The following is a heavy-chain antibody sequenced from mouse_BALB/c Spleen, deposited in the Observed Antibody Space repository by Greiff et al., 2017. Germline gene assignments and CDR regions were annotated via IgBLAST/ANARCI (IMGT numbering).Heavy chain of an antibody. CDR1: GYTFTSYN. Sequence: QPGAELVKPGASVKMSCKASGYTFTSYNMHWVKQTPGQGLEWIGAIYPGNGDTSYNQKFKGKATLTADKSSSTAYMQLSSLTSEDSAVYYCARFNYGYNYYAMDYWGQGTSVTVSS. V-gene: IGHV1-12*01. CDR3: ARFNYGYNYYAMDY. D-gene: IGHD1-2*01. CDR2: IYPGNGDT. J-gene: IGHJ4*01.